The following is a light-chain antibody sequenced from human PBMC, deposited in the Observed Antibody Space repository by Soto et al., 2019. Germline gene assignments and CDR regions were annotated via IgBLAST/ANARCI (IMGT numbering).Light chain of an antibody. CDR2: LNSDGSH. J-gene: IGLJ1*01. Sequence: QLVLTQSPSVSASLGASVKLTCTLSSGHSSYAIACHQQQPERGPRFLLKLNSDGSHNKGDGIPDRFSGSSSGAERFLTISSLQSEDEAEYYCQTWGTDIPVFGTGTKVTVL. V-gene: IGLV4-69*01. CDR1: SGHSSYA. CDR3: QTWGTDIPV.